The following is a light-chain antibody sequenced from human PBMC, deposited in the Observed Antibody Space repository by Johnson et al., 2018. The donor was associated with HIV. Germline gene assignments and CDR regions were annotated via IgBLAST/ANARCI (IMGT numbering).Light chain of an antibody. V-gene: IGLV1-51*01. Sequence: QSVLTQPPSVSAAPGQKVTISCSGSSSNIGNNYVSWYQQLPGTAPKLLIYDNNKRPSGIPDRFSGSKSGTSATLGMTGLQTGDEADYYCGTLDSSQVFFGTGTKVTVL. CDR1: SSNIGNNY. J-gene: IGLJ1*01. CDR2: DNN. CDR3: GTLDSSQVF.